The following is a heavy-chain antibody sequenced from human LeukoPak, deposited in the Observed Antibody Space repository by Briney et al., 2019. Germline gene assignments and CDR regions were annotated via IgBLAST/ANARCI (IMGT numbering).Heavy chain of an antibody. V-gene: IGHV3-15*01. CDR1: GFTFSNAW. J-gene: IGHJ3*02. CDR2: IKSKTDGGTT. CDR3: QGSGSYYNGDAFDI. Sequence: GGSLRLSCAASGFTFSNAWMSWVRQAPGKGLEWVGRIKSKTDGGTTDYAAPVKGRFTISRDDSKNTLYLQMNSLKTKDTAVYYCQGSGSYYNGDAFDIWGQGTMVTVSS. D-gene: IGHD3-10*01.